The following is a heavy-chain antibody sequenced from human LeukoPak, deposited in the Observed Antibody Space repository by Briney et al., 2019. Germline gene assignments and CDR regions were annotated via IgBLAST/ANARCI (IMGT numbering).Heavy chain of an antibody. J-gene: IGHJ4*02. CDR2: IYYSGST. D-gene: IGHD5-18*01. V-gene: IGHV4-39*07. CDR1: GGSISSSSYY. CDR3: ARVRYSYGFGAYYFDY. Sequence: SETLSLTCTVSGGSISSSSYYWGWIRQPPGKGLEWIGSIYYSGSTYYNPSLKSRVTISVDTSKNQFSLKLSSVTAADTAVYYCARVRYSYGFGAYYFDYWGQGTLVTVSS.